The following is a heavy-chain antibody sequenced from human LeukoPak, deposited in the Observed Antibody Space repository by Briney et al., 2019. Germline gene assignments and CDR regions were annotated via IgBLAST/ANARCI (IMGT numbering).Heavy chain of an antibody. J-gene: IGHJ4*02. D-gene: IGHD5-12*01. CDR1: GFTFSDLH. CDR3: AGGSRGYFDY. Sequence: GGSLRLSCAASGFTFSDLHIDWVRQAPGKGLEWVGRIRNKATSYTTEYAASVKGRFTISRDDSKNSVNLQMNNLQTEDTAVYYCAGGSRGYFDYWGQGTLVTVSS. V-gene: IGHV3-72*01. CDR2: IRNKATSYTT.